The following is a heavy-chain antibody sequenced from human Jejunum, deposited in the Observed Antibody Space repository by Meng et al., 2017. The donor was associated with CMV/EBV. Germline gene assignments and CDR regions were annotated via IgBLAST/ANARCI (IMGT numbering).Heavy chain of an antibody. D-gene: IGHD6-25*01. V-gene: IGHV1-18*01. CDR3: ARGLIAALFDY. Sequence: KASYYMFTSYGLSWVRQAPGQGLEWMGWISPYNGNTNYAQIFQGRVTMTTDTSTSTAYMELRSLTSDDTALYFCARGLIAALFDYWGQGTLVTVSS. CDR1: YYMFTSYG. CDR2: ISPYNGNT. J-gene: IGHJ4*02.